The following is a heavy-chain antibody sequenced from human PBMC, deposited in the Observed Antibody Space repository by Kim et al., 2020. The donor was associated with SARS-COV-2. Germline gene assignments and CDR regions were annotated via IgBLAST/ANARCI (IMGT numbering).Heavy chain of an antibody. V-gene: IGHV3-43*02. D-gene: IGHD3-22*01. Sequence: GGSLRLSCAASGFTFDDYAMHWVRQAPGKGLEWVSLIRGDGSSTYYADSVKGRFTISRDNSKNSLYLQMNSLRTEDTALYYCAKDMGMVITLNVFDYWGQGTLVPVSS. CDR3: AKDMGMVITLNVFDY. CDR2: IRGDGSST. CDR1: GFTFDDYA. J-gene: IGHJ4*02.